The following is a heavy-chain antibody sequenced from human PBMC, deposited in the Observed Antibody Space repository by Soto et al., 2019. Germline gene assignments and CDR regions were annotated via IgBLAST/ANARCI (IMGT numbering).Heavy chain of an antibody. CDR3: ASTLVQDYYDNSGYYRPSWYFDL. J-gene: IGHJ2*01. CDR2: IIPIFGTA. Sequence: QVQLVQSGAEVKKPGSSVKVSCKASGGTFSSYAISWVRQAPGQGLEWMGGIIPIFGTANYAQKFQGRVTITADKSTSTAYMELSSLRSEDTAVYYCASTLVQDYYDNSGYYRPSWYFDLWGRGTLVTVAS. V-gene: IGHV1-69*06. D-gene: IGHD3-22*01. CDR1: GGTFSSYA.